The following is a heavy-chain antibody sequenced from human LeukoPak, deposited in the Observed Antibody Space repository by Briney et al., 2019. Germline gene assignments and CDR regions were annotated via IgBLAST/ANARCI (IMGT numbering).Heavy chain of an antibody. J-gene: IGHJ4*02. CDR3: ARVRYCSGGSCYRFDY. D-gene: IGHD2-15*01. CDR1: GGSISSGGYY. Sequence: SETLSLTCTVSGGSISSGGYYWSWIRQHPGKGLEWIGYIYYSGSTYYNPSLKSRFTISVATSKNPFSLTLSSVTAADTAVYYCARVRYCSGGSCYRFDYWGQGTLVTVSS. V-gene: IGHV4-31*03. CDR2: IYYSGST.